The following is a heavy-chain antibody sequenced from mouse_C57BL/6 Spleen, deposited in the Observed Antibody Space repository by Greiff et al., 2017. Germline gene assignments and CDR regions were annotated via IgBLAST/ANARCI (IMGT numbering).Heavy chain of an antibody. Sequence: QVQLQQSGAELVKPGASVKISCKASGYAFSSYWMNWVKQRPGKGLEWIGQIYPGDGDTNYNGKFKGKATLTADKSSSTAYMQLSSLTSEDSAVYFCARSLIRGYAMDYWGQGTSVTVAS. V-gene: IGHV1-80*01. CDR2: IYPGDGDT. CDR1: GYAFSSYW. CDR3: ARSLIRGYAMDY. J-gene: IGHJ4*01.